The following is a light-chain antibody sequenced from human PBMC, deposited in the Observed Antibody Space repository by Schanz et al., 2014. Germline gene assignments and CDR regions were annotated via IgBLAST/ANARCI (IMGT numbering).Light chain of an antibody. CDR3: CSYAGRPDV. J-gene: IGLJ1*01. CDR1: SSDVGAYNF. CDR2: EVN. V-gene: IGLV2-8*01. Sequence: QSALTQPPSASGSPGQSVTISCTGTSSDVGAYNFVSWYEQHPGKAPKLMINEVNKRPSGVPDRFSGSKSGNTASLTISGLQAEDDADYYCCSYAGRPDVFGTGTNGTVL.